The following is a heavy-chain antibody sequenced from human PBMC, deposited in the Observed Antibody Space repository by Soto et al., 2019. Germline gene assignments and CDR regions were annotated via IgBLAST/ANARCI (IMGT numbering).Heavy chain of an antibody. D-gene: IGHD3-9*01. CDR3: ARVHGEYDILTAPPTRHYSPSSTHV. J-gene: IGHJ6*03. CDR2: IYHSGST. CDR1: SGSISSSNW. Sequence: SETLSLTCAVSSGSISSSNWWSWVRQPPGKGLEWIGEIYHSGSTNYNPSLKSRVTISVDKSKNQFSLKLSSVTAADTAVYYCARVHGEYDILTAPPTRHYSPSSTHVSGTAPTLTLSS. V-gene: IGHV4-4*02.